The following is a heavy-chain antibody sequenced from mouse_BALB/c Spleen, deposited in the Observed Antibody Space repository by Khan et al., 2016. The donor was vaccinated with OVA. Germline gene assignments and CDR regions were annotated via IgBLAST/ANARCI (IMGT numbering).Heavy chain of an antibody. V-gene: IGHV3-2*02. J-gene: IGHJ3*01. Sequence: VQLKQSGPGLVKPSQSLSLTCTVTGYSITSEFAWNWIRQFPGNKLEWRGYISYIGNTRYNPSLKSLISITRDTSRNQFFLQLNSVTTEDTATYYCARKDYYDYDPFPYWGQGTLVTVSA. D-gene: IGHD2-4*01. CDR2: ISYIGNT. CDR3: ARKDYYDYDPFPY. CDR1: GYSITSEFA.